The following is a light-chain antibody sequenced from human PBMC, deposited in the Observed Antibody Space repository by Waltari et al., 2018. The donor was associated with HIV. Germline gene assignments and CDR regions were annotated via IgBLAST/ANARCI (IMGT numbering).Light chain of an antibody. CDR2: AAS. CDR1: QGISTY. V-gene: IGKV1-9*01. J-gene: IGKJ5*01. CDR3: QQLNSYPLIT. Sequence: DIQLTQSPSFLSASVGDSVTITCRASQGISTYLAWYQQKTGNPPKLLIYAASTLQSGVPPRFSGTGSGTEFTLTINSLQPEDFATYYCQQLNSYPLITFGQGTRLEIK.